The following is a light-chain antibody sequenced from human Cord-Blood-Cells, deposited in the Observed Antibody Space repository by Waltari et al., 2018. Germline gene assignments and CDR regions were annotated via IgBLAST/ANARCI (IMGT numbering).Light chain of an antibody. V-gene: IGKV1-39*01. CDR1: QSISSY. CDR3: QQSYSTPPWT. Sequence: DIQMTQSPSSLSASVGDRVTITCRASQSISSYLNWYQQKPGKAPKLLIYAASSLQSGVPSRCRGSGSGTDFTLTISSLQPEDFATYYCQQSYSTPPWTFGQGTKVEIK. CDR2: AAS. J-gene: IGKJ1*01.